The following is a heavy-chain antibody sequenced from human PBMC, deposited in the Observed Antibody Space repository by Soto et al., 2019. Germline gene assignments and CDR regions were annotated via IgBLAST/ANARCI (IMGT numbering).Heavy chain of an antibody. D-gene: IGHD7-27*01. V-gene: IGHV3-74*01. CDR3: GRTFRDGLLGIDP. Sequence: AGGSQRLCNAAAGFSISDHFLRWIRPAPGKGLVWLSRLCHDGTIAIYSDSVKGRFSISRDIAKNTLYLQMTSLRAEDAAIYYCGRTFRDGLLGIDPWGQGILVTVSS. CDR1: GFSISDHF. J-gene: IGHJ5*02. CDR2: LCHDGTIA.